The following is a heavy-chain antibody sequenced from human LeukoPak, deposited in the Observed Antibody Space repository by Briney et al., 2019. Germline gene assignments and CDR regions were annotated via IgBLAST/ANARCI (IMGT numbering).Heavy chain of an antibody. CDR3: ASSITTPIYYYYGMDV. CDR1: GGSISSGGYY. V-gene: IGHV4-31*03. CDR2: IYYSGST. D-gene: IGHD3-3*01. Sequence: SETLSLTCTVSGGSISSGGYYWSWIRQHPGKGLEWIGYIYYSGSTYYNPSLKSRVTISVDTSKNQFSLKLSSVTAADTAVYYCASSITTPIYYYYGMDVWGQVTTVTVSS. J-gene: IGHJ6*02.